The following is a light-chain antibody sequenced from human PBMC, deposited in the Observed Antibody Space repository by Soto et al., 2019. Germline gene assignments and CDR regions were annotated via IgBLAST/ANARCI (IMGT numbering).Light chain of an antibody. J-gene: IGKJ1*01. V-gene: IGKV3-20*01. CDR2: GAS. Sequence: EIVLKQSPGTLSLSPGERATLSCRASQSVSSSYLARYQQKPGQAPRLLIYGASSRATGIPDRFSGSGSGTDFTLTISRLGPEDFAVYYCQQYGSSPRTFGQGTKVEIK. CDR3: QQYGSSPRT. CDR1: QSVSSSY.